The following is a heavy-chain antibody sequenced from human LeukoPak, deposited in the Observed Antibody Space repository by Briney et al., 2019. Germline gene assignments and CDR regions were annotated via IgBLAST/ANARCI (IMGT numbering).Heavy chain of an antibody. CDR1: GYTFTSYD. D-gene: IGHD4-23*01. CDR3: ARGPSMVVTHGDY. CDR2: MNPNSGNT. V-gene: IGHV1-8*01. Sequence: GASVKVSCKASGYTFTSYDINWVRQATGQGLEWMGWMNPNSGNTGYAQKFQGRVTMTRNTSISTAYMELSSQRSEDTAVYYCARGPSMVVTHGDYWGQGTLVTVSS. J-gene: IGHJ4*02.